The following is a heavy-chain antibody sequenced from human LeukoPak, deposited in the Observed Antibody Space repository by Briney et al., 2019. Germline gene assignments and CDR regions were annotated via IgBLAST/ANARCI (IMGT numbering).Heavy chain of an antibody. V-gene: IGHV3-23*01. CDR2: ISGSGGST. Sequence: PGGSLRLSCAASGFTVSNNYMSWVRQAPGKGLEWVSAISGSGGSTYCADSVKGRFTISRDNSKNTLYLQMNSLRAEDTAVYYCAKDLELWSRSPYYYGMDVWGQGTTVTVSS. CDR3: AKDLELWSRSPYYYGMDV. J-gene: IGHJ6*02. D-gene: IGHD3-10*01. CDR1: GFTVSNNY.